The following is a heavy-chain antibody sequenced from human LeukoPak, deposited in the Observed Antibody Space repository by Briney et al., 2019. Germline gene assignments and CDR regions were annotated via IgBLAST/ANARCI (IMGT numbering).Heavy chain of an antibody. CDR3: ARGGAYDILTGYLDY. CDR2: IIPILGIA. D-gene: IGHD3-9*01. J-gene: IGHJ4*02. V-gene: IGHV1-69*04. Sequence: GASVKVSCKASGGTFSSYAISWVRQAPGQGLEWMGRIIPILGIANYAQKFQGRVTITADKSTSTAYMELSSLRSEDTAVYYCARGGAYDILTGYLDYWGQGTLVTVSS. CDR1: GGTFSSYA.